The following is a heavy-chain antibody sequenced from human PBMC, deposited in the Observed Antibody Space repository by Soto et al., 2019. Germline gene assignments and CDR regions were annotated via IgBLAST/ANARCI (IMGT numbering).Heavy chain of an antibody. Sequence: EVQLVESGGGLVKPGGSLRLSCAASGFTFSSYSMNWVRQAPGKGLEWVSSISSSSSYIYYADSVKGRFTISRDNAKNSLYLKMNSLRAEDTAVYYCARDQSGYSSGYDAFDIWGQGTMVTVSS. CDR1: GFTFSSYS. CDR2: ISSSSSYI. V-gene: IGHV3-21*01. D-gene: IGHD6-19*01. J-gene: IGHJ3*02. CDR3: ARDQSGYSSGYDAFDI.